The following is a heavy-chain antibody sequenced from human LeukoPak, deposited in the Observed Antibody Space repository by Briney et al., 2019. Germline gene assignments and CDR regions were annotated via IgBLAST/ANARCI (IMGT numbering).Heavy chain of an antibody. Sequence: PGGSLRLSCAASGFTFSSYGMHWVRQAPGKGLEWVAFIRYDGSNKYYADSVKGRFTISRDNSKNTLYLQMNSLRAEDTAVYYRAKNPVTYSSSFRYYYMDVWGKGTTVTISS. D-gene: IGHD6-13*01. CDR3: AKNPVTYSSSFRYYYMDV. V-gene: IGHV3-30*02. CDR2: IRYDGSNK. J-gene: IGHJ6*03. CDR1: GFTFSSYG.